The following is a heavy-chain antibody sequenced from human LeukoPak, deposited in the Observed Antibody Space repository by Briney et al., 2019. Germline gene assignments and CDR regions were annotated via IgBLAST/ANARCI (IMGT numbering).Heavy chain of an antibody. Sequence: KSSETLSLTCTVSGGSISSGGYYWSWIRQHPGKGLEWIGYIYYSGSTNYNPSLKSRVTISVDTSKNQFSLKLSSVTAADTAVYYCASSHPLGSNNDYYTPFDYWGQGTLVTVSS. J-gene: IGHJ4*02. D-gene: IGHD3-3*01. CDR2: IYYSGST. CDR3: ASSHPLGSNNDYYTPFDY. V-gene: IGHV4-61*08. CDR1: GGSISSGGYY.